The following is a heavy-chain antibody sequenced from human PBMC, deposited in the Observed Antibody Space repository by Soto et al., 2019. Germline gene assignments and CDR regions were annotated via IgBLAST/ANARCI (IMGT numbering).Heavy chain of an antibody. CDR3: ATRITVFGLLIPPFDP. D-gene: IGHD3-3*01. Sequence: SETLSLTCAVYGGSVNGYYWNWIRQPPGKGLEWMGEINHTGGTHYNPSLKSRVTMSVDTSKNQFSLRLSSVTAADTAIYYCATRITVFGLLIPPFDPWGQGTQVTVSS. V-gene: IGHV4-34*01. CDR2: INHTGGT. J-gene: IGHJ5*02. CDR1: GGSVNGYY.